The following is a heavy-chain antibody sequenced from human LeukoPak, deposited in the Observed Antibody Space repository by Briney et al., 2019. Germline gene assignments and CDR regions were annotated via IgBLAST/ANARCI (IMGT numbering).Heavy chain of an antibody. CDR1: GFTLNDYG. J-gene: IGHJ4*02. V-gene: IGHV3-33*01. CDR3: ARERGGFTVACYFDY. CDR2: MWFDGSKE. D-gene: IGHD3-16*01. Sequence: PGRSLRLSCAASGFTLNDYGMHWVRQAPGKGLEWVAVMWFDGSKEYYADSVKGRFIISRDNSKNTLYLQMNSLRAEDTAVNFCARERGGFTVACYFDYWGQGTLVTVSP.